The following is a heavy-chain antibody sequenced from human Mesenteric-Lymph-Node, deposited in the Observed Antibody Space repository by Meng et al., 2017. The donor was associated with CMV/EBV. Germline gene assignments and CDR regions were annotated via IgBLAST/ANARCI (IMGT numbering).Heavy chain of an antibody. CDR3: ARDLNWLLFDY. D-gene: IGHD3-22*01. Sequence: SCAASDFTFSSYVMHWVRQAPGKGLVWVSRINHDGTITTYADSVKGRFTISRDNAENTLYLHMNSLRAEDTAVYYCARDLNWLLFDYWGQGTLVTVSS. CDR1: DFTFSSYV. V-gene: IGHV3-74*03. J-gene: IGHJ4*02. CDR2: INHDGTIT.